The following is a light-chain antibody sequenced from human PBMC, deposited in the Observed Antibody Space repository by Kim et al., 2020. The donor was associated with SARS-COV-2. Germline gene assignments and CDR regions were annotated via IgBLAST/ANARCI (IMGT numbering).Light chain of an antibody. CDR3: QQSFTFSALT. CDR1: QSIGSY. V-gene: IGKV1-39*01. CDR2: AAV. J-gene: IGKJ4*01. Sequence: ASVGDRVTITCRASQSIGSYLNWYQQKAGKAPKVLIYAAVTLQSGVPSRISGSGSGTDFTLTISSLQPEDVATYYCQQSFTFSALTFGGGTKVDIK.